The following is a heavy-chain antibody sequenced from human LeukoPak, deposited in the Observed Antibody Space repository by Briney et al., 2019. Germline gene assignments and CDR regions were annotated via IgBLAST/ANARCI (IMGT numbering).Heavy chain of an antibody. V-gene: IGHV3-23*01. Sequence: GGSLRLYCAASGFTFSSYAMSWVRQAPGKGLEWVSAISGSGGSTYYADSVKGRFTISRDNSKNTLYLQMNSLRAEDTAVYYCAKDPQRVYGSGSYFNWFDPWGQGTLVTVSS. CDR2: ISGSGGST. CDR3: AKDPQRVYGSGSYFNWFDP. CDR1: GFTFSSYA. D-gene: IGHD3-10*01. J-gene: IGHJ5*02.